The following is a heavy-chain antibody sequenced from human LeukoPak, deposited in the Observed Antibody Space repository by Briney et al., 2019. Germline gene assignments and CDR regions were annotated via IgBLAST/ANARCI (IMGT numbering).Heavy chain of an antibody. CDR1: GGSISSSSYY. J-gene: IGHJ4*02. V-gene: IGHV4-39*01. CDR3: ARQVLTWMIVVVITKFDY. CDR2: IYYSGST. Sequence: PSETLSLTCTVSGGSISSSSYYWGWIRQPPGKGLEWIGSIYYSGSTYYNPSLKSRVTISVDTSKNQFSLKLSSVTAADTAVYYCARQVLTWMIVVVITKFDYWGQGTLVTVSS. D-gene: IGHD3-22*01.